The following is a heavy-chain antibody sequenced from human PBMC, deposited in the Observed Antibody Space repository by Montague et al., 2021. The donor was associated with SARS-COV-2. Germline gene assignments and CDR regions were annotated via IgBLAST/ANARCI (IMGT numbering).Heavy chain of an antibody. CDR1: GGSISSYY. CDR3: AGDRGRFWHFDL. CDR2: IYYSGST. V-gene: IGHV4-59*01. J-gene: IGHJ2*01. D-gene: IGHD5-12*01. Sequence: SETRSLTCTVSGGSISSYYWNWIRQSPGKGLGWIGYIYYSGSTKXNPSFKSRVTMLVDTSKRQMSLRLNSVTAADTAVYYCAGDRGRFWHFDLWGRGTLVTVSS.